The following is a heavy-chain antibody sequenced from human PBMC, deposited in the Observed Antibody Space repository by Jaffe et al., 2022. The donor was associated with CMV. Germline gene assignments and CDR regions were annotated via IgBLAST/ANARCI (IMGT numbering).Heavy chain of an antibody. Sequence: EVQLVESGGGLVQPGGSLRLSCAASGFTFSSYWMSWVRQAPGKGLEWVANIKQDGSEKYYVDSVKGRFTISRDNAKNSLYLQMNSLRAEDTAVYYCARDGATDYYDSRGLSYFDYWGQGTLVTVSS. D-gene: IGHD3-22*01. V-gene: IGHV3-7*01. CDR3: ARDGATDYYDSRGLSYFDY. CDR2: IKQDGSEK. CDR1: GFTFSSYW. J-gene: IGHJ4*02.